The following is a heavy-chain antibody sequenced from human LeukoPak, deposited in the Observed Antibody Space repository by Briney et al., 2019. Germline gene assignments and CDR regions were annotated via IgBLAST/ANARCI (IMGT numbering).Heavy chain of an antibody. V-gene: IGHV1-46*01. D-gene: IGHD4-11*01. Sequence: GASVKVSCKASGYTFTSYYMHWVRQAPGQGLEWMGIINPSGGSTSYAQKFQGRVTMTRDMSTSTVYMELSSLRSEDTAVYYCACSYSNYGDYYYYYMDVWGKGTTVTVSS. J-gene: IGHJ6*03. CDR3: ACSYSNYGDYYYYYMDV. CDR1: GYTFTSYY. CDR2: INPSGGST.